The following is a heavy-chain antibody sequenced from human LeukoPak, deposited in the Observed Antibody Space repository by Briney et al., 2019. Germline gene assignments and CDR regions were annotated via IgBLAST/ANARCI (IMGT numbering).Heavy chain of an antibody. Sequence: VSVKVSCKASGYTFTSYYMHWVRQAPGQGLEWMGIINPIRGSTSYAQKFQGRVTMTRDTSTSTVYMELSSLRSEDTAVYYCARDSWNEARHFDYWGQGTLVTVSS. D-gene: IGHD1-1*01. CDR2: INPIRGST. CDR1: GYTFTSYY. J-gene: IGHJ4*02. V-gene: IGHV1-46*01. CDR3: ARDSWNEARHFDY.